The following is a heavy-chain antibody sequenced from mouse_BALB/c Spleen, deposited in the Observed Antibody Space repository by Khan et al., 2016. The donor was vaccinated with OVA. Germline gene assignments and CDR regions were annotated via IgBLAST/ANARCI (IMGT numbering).Heavy chain of an antibody. CDR3: ARVGYAGTMDY. J-gene: IGHJ4*01. V-gene: IGHV9-3-1*01. CDR2: INTYTGEP. D-gene: IGHD2-14*01. CDR1: GYTFTNNG. Sequence: QIQLVQSGPELKKPGETVKISCKASGYTFTNNGMNWVKQNPGKGLKWMGWINTYTGEPTYVDGFKGRFAFSLETSATTAYLQINNLKNEDTATYFCARVGYAGTMDYWGQGTSVTVSS.